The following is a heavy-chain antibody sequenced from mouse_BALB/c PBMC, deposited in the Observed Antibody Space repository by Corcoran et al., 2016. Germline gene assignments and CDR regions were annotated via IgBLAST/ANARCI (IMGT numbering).Heavy chain of an antibody. CDR2: INTYTGEP. Sequence: QIQLVQSGPELKKPGETVKISCKASGYTFTNYGMNWVKQAPGKGLKWMGWINTYTGEPTYADDFKGRFAFSLETSASTAYLQINNLKNEDTDTYFCARSDSKFDYWGQGTTLTVSS. V-gene: IGHV9-3-1*01. J-gene: IGHJ2*01. CDR1: GYTFTNYG. CDR3: ARSDSKFDY.